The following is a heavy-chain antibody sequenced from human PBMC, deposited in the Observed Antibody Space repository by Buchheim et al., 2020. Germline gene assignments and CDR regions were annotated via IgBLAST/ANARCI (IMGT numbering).Heavy chain of an antibody. Sequence: EVQVLESGGGLVQAGGSLRLSCAASGFTFSNYGMSWVRQAPGKGLEWVSAINGRADRTYYADSVKGRFTISRDNSRNTLHLQLNSLRADDAAVYYCAKGHDSSGYYVWFLDFWGQGTL. J-gene: IGHJ4*02. CDR1: GFTFSNYG. D-gene: IGHD3-22*01. CDR2: INGRADRT. CDR3: AKGHDSSGYYVWFLDF. V-gene: IGHV3-23*01.